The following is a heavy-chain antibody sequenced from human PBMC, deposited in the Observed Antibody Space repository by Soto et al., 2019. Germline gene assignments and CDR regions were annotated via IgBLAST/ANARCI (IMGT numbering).Heavy chain of an antibody. D-gene: IGHD3-10*01. CDR3: ARVAFYFGSGSYSTHFDY. J-gene: IGHJ4*02. V-gene: IGHV3-33*01. Sequence: QVQLVESGGGVVQPGRSLRLSCATSGFTFSTYGMHWVRQAPGKGLEWVAVIWYDGSNKYYADSVKGRFTISRDNSKNTQYLQMNCLRAEDTAVYYCARVAFYFGSGSYSTHFDYWGQGTLVTVSS. CDR1: GFTFSTYG. CDR2: IWYDGSNK.